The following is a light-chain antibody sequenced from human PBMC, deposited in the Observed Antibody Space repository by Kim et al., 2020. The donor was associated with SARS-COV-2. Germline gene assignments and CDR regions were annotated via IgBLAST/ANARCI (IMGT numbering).Light chain of an antibody. CDR3: QQYNNWPPYT. CDR2: GAS. Sequence: EIVMTQSPATLSVSPGERATLSCRASQSVSSNLAWYQQKPGQAPRLLIYGASTRATGIPARFSGSGSGTEFTLTISSLQSEDFAVYYCQQYNNWPPYTFGKENKLE. V-gene: IGKV3-15*01. CDR1: QSVSSN. J-gene: IGKJ2*01.